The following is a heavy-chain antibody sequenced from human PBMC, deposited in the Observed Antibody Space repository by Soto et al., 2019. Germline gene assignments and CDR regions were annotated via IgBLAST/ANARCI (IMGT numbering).Heavy chain of an antibody. D-gene: IGHD2-2*01. CDR3: ARDCSSTSCYGGHFDY. CDR1: KFTFSDYS. V-gene: IGHV3-48*04. Sequence: GSLRLSCAASKFTFSDYSMNWVRQAPGKGLEWISYIGSSESSIYYADSVKDRFVIYRDNAKNSLYLQMNSLRAEDTAVYYCARDCSSTSCYGGHFDYWGQGTLVTVSS. J-gene: IGHJ4*02. CDR2: IGSSESSI.